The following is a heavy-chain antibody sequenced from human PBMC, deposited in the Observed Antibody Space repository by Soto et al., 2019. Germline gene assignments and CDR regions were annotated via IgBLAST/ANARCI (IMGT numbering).Heavy chain of an antibody. CDR1: GGSVSSGSYY. CDR2: IYYSGST. Sequence: SETLSLTCTVSGGSVSSGSYYWGWIRQPPGKGLEWIGYIYYSGSTNYNPSLKSRVTISVDTSKNQFSLKLSSVTAADTAVYYCARKPPYYYGMDVWGQGTTVTVSS. CDR3: ARKPPYYYGMDV. V-gene: IGHV4-61*01. J-gene: IGHJ6*02.